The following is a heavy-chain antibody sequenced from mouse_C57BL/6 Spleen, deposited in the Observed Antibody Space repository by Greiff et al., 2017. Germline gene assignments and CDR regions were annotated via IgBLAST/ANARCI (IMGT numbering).Heavy chain of an antibody. J-gene: IGHJ4*01. CDR1: GYTFTDYN. CDR2: INPNNGGT. Sequence: VQLKQSGPELVKPGASVKIPCKASGYTFTDYNMDWVKQSHGKSLEWIGDINPNNGGTIYNQKFKGKATLTVDKSSSTAYMELRSLTSEDTAVYYCARGSYYAMDYWGQGTSGTVSS. CDR3: ARGSYYAMDY. V-gene: IGHV1-18*01.